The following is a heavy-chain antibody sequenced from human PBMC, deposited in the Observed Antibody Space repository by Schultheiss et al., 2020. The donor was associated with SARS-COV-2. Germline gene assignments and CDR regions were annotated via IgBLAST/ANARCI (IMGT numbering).Heavy chain of an antibody. CDR2: ISSEGSIT. CDR1: GFTFSNYW. D-gene: IGHD6-6*01. Sequence: GESLKISCAASGFTFSNYWMHWVRQAPGKGLVWVSRISSEGSITNYADSVKGRVNISRDNSKNTLYLQMNSLRAEDTAAYYCTRDGGDIAARSLDNWGQGTLVTVSS. CDR3: TRDGGDIAARSLDN. V-gene: IGHV3-74*01. J-gene: IGHJ4*02.